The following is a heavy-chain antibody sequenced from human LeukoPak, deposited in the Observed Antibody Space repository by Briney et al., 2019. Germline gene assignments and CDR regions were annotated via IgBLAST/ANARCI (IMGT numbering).Heavy chain of an antibody. J-gene: IGHJ5*02. CDR1: GFTFSSYG. CDR2: IRYDGSNK. V-gene: IGHV3-30*02. D-gene: IGHD2-2*01. CDR3: AKESRPIPYCSSTSCYRGGIDP. Sequence: GGSLRLSCAASGFTFSSYGMHWVRQAPGKGLEWVAFIRYDGSNKYYADSVKGRFTISRDNSKNTLYLQMNSLRAEDTAVYYCAKESRPIPYCSSTSCYRGGIDPWGQGTLVTVSS.